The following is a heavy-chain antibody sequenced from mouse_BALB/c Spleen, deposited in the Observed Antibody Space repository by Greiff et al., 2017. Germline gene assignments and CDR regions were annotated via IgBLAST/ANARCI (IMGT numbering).Heavy chain of an antibody. V-gene: IGHV5-12-1*01. D-gene: IGHD1-1*01. CDR2: ISSGGGST. Sequence: EVKLVESGGGLVKPGGSLKLSCAASGFAFSSYDMSWVRQTPEKRLEWVAYISSGGGSTYYPDTVKGRFTISRDNAKNTLYLQMSSLKSEDTAMYYCARHYYGSLAYWGQGTLVTVSA. CDR3: ARHYYGSLAY. CDR1: GFAFSSYD. J-gene: IGHJ3*01.